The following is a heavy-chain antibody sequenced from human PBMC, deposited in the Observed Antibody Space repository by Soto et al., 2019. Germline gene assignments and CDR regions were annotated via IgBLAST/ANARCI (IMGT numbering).Heavy chain of an antibody. Sequence: QLQLQESGPGLVKPSETLSLTCTVSGVSISGTSYYWGWIRQTPAKALQWIGSIYYSGDTFYNPSLTSRVTISIDTSKNHFSLNLTSVTAANTAIYYCARHGSFWGQGALVTVSS. J-gene: IGHJ1*01. D-gene: IGHD3-16*02. V-gene: IGHV4-39*01. CDR2: IYYSGDT. CDR3: ARHGSF. CDR1: GVSISGTSYY.